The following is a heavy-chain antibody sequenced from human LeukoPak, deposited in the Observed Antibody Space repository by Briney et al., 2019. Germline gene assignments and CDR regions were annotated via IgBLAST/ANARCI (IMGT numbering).Heavy chain of an antibody. Sequence: GASVKVSCKASGYTFTSYYMHWVRQAPGQGLEWMGIINPSGGSTSYAQKFQGRVTMTTDTSTSTAYMELRSLRSDDTAVYYCAREPGPDRGWGFGELSFDYWGQGTLVTVSS. CDR1: GYTFTSYY. CDR2: INPSGGST. D-gene: IGHD3-10*01. J-gene: IGHJ4*02. CDR3: AREPGPDRGWGFGELSFDY. V-gene: IGHV1-46*01.